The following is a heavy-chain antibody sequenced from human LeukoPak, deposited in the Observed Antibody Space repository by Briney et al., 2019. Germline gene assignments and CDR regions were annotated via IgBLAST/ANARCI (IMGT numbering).Heavy chain of an antibody. CDR1: GYTFNSYG. V-gene: IGHV1-18*01. J-gene: IGHJ3*02. CDR2: ISAYNDNT. D-gene: IGHD3-22*01. CDR3: ARVRYYDTTTYYSVAAFDI. Sequence: GASVKVSCKASGYTFNSYGFIWVRQAPGQGLEWMGWISAYNDNTKNAQKLQGRVTMTTDTSTRTAYMELRSLRSDDTAVYYCARVRYYDTTTYYSVAAFDIWGQGTMVTVSS.